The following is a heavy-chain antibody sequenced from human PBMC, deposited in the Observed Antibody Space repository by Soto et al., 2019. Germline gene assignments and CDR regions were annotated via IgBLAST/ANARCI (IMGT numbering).Heavy chain of an antibody. D-gene: IGHD6-19*01. V-gene: IGHV1-69*12. CDR3: AQTLGLAVTGPGRFDL. CDR2: IIPIFGTP. CDR1: GGTFSTYA. Sequence: QVQLVQSGAAVKKPGSSVKVSCKASGGTFSTYAISWVRQAPGQGLEWMGGIIPIFGTPNYAQKFQGRVTITADESTSTAYMELSRLTFEDTAIYYCAQTLGLAVTGPGRFDLWGRGTLVTVSS. J-gene: IGHJ2*01.